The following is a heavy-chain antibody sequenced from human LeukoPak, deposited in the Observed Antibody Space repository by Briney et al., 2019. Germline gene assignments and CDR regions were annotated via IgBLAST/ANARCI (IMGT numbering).Heavy chain of an antibody. CDR1: GFTFDDYA. V-gene: IGHV3-9*03. CDR3: TRASGYSSGAVDY. CDR2: ISWNSGSI. Sequence: PGRSLRLSCAASGFTFDDYAMHWVRQAPGKGLEWVSGISWNSGSIGYADSVKGRFTISRDNAKSTLYLQMNSLRADDMALYYCTRASGYSSGAVDYWGQGTLVTASS. D-gene: IGHD5-18*01. J-gene: IGHJ4*02.